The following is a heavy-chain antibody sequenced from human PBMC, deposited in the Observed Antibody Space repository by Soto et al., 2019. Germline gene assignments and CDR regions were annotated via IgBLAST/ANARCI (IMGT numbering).Heavy chain of an antibody. Sequence: GGSLRLSCAASGFTFSSYAMSWVRQAPGKGLEWVSAISGSGGSTYYADSVKGRLTISRDNSKNTLYLQMNSLRAEDTAVYYCAKDHPHNSSWYERDEYCGQGPLVTVST. D-gene: IGHD6-13*01. CDR2: ISGSGGST. CDR1: GFTFSSYA. V-gene: IGHV3-23*01. CDR3: AKDHPHNSSWYERDEY. J-gene: IGHJ4*02.